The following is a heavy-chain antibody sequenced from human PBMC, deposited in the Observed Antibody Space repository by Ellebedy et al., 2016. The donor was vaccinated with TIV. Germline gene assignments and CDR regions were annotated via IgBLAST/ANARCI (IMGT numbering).Heavy chain of an antibody. V-gene: IGHV3-30-3*01. CDR3: ARDLTQYASGAGLSDS. D-gene: IGHD2-2*01. J-gene: IGHJ4*02. CDR2: VSFDIDKT. Sequence: GESLKISCEASGFPFRNYAMHWVRQSPRKGLEWVAIVSFDIDKTFYTDSVKGRFTISRDNSKNTLYLDMNSLGVDDTAVYYCARDLTQYASGAGLSDSWGQGTLVTVSS. CDR1: GFPFRNYA.